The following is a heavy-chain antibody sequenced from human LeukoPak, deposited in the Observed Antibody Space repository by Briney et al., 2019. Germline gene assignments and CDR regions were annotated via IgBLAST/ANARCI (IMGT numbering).Heavy chain of an antibody. CDR2: ISYDGSNK. CDR1: GFTFSSYG. J-gene: IGHJ3*02. D-gene: IGHD3-10*01. V-gene: IGHV3-30*18. CDR3: AKDYYGSGSYYNTPDAFDI. Sequence: QSGGSLRLSCAASGFTFSSYGMHWARQAPGKGLEWVAVISYDGSNKYYADSVKGRFTISRDNSKNTLYLQMNSLRAEDTAVHYCAKDYYGSGSYYNTPDAFDIWGQGTMVTVSS.